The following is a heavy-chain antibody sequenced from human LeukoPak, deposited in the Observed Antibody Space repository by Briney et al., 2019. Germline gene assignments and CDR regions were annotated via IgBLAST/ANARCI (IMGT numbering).Heavy chain of an antibody. CDR3: AKYSGSYYYPPNWDS. J-gene: IGHJ4*02. Sequence: GGSLRLSCVASGFTFGKYWMSWVRQAPGKGLEWVANIKLDGSEKNYVDSVKGRFTISRDNTKNSLYLQMNSLRAEDSAVYFCAKYSGSYYYPPNWDSWGQGTLVTVSS. CDR2: IKLDGSEK. D-gene: IGHD1-26*01. V-gene: IGHV3-7*03. CDR1: GFTFGKYW.